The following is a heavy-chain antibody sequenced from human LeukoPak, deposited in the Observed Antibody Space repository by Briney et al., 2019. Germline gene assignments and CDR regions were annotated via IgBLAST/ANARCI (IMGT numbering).Heavy chain of an antibody. D-gene: IGHD6-13*01. CDR1: GGSFSGYY. Sequence: PSETLSLTCAVYGGSFSGYYWSWVRQPPAKGLELIGEINHSGSTNYNPSLKSRVTISVDTSKNQFSLKLSSVTAADTAVYYCARGRSGIYSSSWYAGPRGPYYYFDYWGQGTLVTVSS. V-gene: IGHV4-34*01. J-gene: IGHJ4*02. CDR2: INHSGST. CDR3: ARGRSGIYSSSWYAGPRGPYYYFDY.